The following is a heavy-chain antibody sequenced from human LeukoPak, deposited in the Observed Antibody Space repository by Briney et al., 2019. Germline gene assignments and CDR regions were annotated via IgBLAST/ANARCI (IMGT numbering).Heavy chain of an antibody. V-gene: IGHV4-34*01. Sequence: SETLSLTCAFYGGSFSGYYWSWIRQPPGKGLEWIGDINPGGSTNYNPSLKSRVTISVDTSKNQFSLKLSSVTAADTAVYYCARGVLGYCSSTSCYNWFDPWGQGTLVTVSS. CDR1: GGSFSGYY. CDR2: INPGGST. D-gene: IGHD2-2*01. CDR3: ARGVLGYCSSTSCYNWFDP. J-gene: IGHJ5*02.